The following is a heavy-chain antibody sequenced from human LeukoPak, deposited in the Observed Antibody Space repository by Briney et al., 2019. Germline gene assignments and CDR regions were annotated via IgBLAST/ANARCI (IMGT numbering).Heavy chain of an antibody. D-gene: IGHD1-26*01. CDR2: ISYDGSNK. J-gene: IGHJ4*02. CDR1: GYTFSSYG. Sequence: GGSLRLSCAASGYTFSSYGMHWVRQAPGKGLEWVAVISYDGSNKYYADSVKGRFTISRDNSKNTLYLQMNSLRAEDTAVYYCAKDLEGATDYWGQGTLVTVSS. CDR3: AKDLEGATDY. V-gene: IGHV3-30*18.